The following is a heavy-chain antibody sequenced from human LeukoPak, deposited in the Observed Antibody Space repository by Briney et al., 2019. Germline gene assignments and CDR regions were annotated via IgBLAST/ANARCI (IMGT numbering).Heavy chain of an antibody. J-gene: IGHJ5*02. CDR3: ARALRNWFDP. Sequence: SETQSLTCTVSGGSISSYYWSWIRQPPGKGLEWIGYIYYSGSTNYNPSLKSRVTISVDTSKNQFSLKLSSVTAADTAVYFCARALRNWFDPWGQGTLVTVSS. D-gene: IGHD4-17*01. CDR1: GGSISSYY. V-gene: IGHV4-59*01. CDR2: IYYSGST.